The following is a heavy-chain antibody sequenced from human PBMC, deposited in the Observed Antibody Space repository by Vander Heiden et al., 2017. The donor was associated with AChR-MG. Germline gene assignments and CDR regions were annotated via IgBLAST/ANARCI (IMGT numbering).Heavy chain of an antibody. D-gene: IGHD3-3*01. CDR3: ARDHDFWSGRGFVYYGMDV. CDR2: INPNSGGT. J-gene: IGHJ6*02. CDR1: GYTFTGYY. Sequence: QVQLVQSGAEVKKPGASVKVSCKASGYTFTGYYMHWVRQAPGQGLEWMGWINPNSGGTNYAQKFQGWVTMTRDTSISTAYMELSRLRSDDTAVYYCARDHDFWSGRGFVYYGMDVWGQGTTVTVSS. V-gene: IGHV1-2*04.